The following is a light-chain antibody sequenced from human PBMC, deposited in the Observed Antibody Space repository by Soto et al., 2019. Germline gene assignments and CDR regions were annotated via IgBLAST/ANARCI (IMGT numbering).Light chain of an antibody. CDR1: QSFGTNY. Sequence: EIVLTQSPGTLSLSPGEGATLSCRASQSFGTNYIAWYQQKPGQAPSLLIHGASSRATDIPDRFSGSGSGTDFTLTINRLEPEDFAMYFCHYYGSGRDAFGQGTKVEIK. V-gene: IGKV3-20*01. CDR3: HYYGSGRDA. J-gene: IGKJ2*01. CDR2: GAS.